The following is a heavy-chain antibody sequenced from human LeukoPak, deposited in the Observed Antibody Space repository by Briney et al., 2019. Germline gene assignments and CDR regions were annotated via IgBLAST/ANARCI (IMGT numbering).Heavy chain of an antibody. CDR2: IRYDGSNK. J-gene: IGHJ4*02. D-gene: IGHD3-10*01. CDR3: AKDLGSVEGYFDY. V-gene: IGHV3-30*02. Sequence: GGSLRLSCAASGFTFSSYGMHWVRQAPGKGLEWVAFIRYDGSNKYYADSVKGRFTISRDNSKNILYLQMNSLRAEDTAVYYCAKDLGSVEGYFDYWGQGTLVTVSS. CDR1: GFTFSSYG.